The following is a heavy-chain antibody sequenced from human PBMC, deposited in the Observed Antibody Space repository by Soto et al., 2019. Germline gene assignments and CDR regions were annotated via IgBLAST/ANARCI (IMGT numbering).Heavy chain of an antibody. V-gene: IGHV5-51*01. J-gene: IGHJ4*02. CDR2: IYPGDSDT. D-gene: IGHD6-19*01. CDR3: ASAYFPGGIAVAGTVDY. Sequence: GESLKISCKGSGYSFTSYWIGWVRQMPGKGLEWMGIIYPGDSDTRYSPSFQGQVTISADKSISTAYLQWSSLKASDTAMYYCASAYFPGGIAVAGTVDYWGQGTLVTVSS. CDR1: GYSFTSYW.